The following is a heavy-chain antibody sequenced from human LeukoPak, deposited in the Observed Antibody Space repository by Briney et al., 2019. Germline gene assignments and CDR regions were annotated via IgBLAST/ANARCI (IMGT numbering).Heavy chain of an antibody. CDR1: GDSVSSNSAA. V-gene: IGHV6-1*01. D-gene: IGHD6-19*01. CDR3: AREKGTVAGWAHWYFDL. J-gene: IGHJ2*01. Sequence: SQTLSLTCAISGDSVSSNSAAWNWIRQSPSRGLEWLGRTYYRSKWHNDYAVSVKSRITINPDTSKNQFSLQLNSVTPEDTAVYYCAREKGTVAGWAHWYFDLWGRGTLVTVSS. CDR2: TYYRSKWHN.